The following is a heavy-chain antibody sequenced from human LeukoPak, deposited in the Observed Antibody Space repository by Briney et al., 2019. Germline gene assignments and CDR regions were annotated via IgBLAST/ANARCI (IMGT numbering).Heavy chain of an antibody. CDR2: MNPNSGNT. J-gene: IGHJ5*02. V-gene: IGHV1-8*01. Sequence: ASVKVSCKASGYTFTSYDINWVRQATGQGLEWMGWMNPNSGNTGYAQKFQGRLTMTRNTSISTAYMQLSSLRSEDTAVYYCARGRGIVLMVYASFDHWGQGTLVTVSS. D-gene: IGHD2-8*01. CDR1: GYTFTSYD. CDR3: ARGRGIVLMVYASFDH.